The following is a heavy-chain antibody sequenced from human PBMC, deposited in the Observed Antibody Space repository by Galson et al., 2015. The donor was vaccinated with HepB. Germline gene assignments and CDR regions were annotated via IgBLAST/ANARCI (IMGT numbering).Heavy chain of an antibody. CDR2: IRSTAYSYAT. V-gene: IGHV3-73*01. Sequence: SLRLSCAASGFTFSGSAIHWVRQASGKGLEWVARIRSTAYSYATAYAASVKGRFTISRDDSKNTAYLQMNSLRAEDTAVYYCARALDYDFWSGYPYYFDYWGQGTLVTVSS. CDR3: ARALDYDFWSGYPYYFDY. CDR1: GFTFSGSA. J-gene: IGHJ4*02. D-gene: IGHD3-3*01.